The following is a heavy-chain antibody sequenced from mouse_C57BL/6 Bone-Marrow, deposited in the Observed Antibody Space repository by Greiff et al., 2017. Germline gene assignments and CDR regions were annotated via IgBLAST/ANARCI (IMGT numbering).Heavy chain of an antibody. D-gene: IGHD1-1*01. Sequence: DVQLQQSGPELVKPGASVKISCKASGYSFTGYYMNWVKQSPEKSLEWIGEINPSTGGTTYNQKFKAKATLTVDKSSSTAYMQLKSLTSEDSAVYYCARPLHYYGSSPAWFAYWGQGTLVTVSA. CDR3: ARPLHYYGSSPAWFAY. J-gene: IGHJ3*01. CDR2: INPSTGGT. V-gene: IGHV1-42*01. CDR1: GYSFTGYY.